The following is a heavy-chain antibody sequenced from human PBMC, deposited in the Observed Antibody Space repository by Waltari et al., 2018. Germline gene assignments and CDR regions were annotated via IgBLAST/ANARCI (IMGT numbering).Heavy chain of an antibody. Sequence: EVQLLESGGGLVQPGGSLRLSCAASGFTFSSYAMSWVRQAPGKGLEWGSAISGSGGSTYYADSVKGRFTISRDNSKNTLYPQMNSLRAEDTAVYYCARESSRQLYFDYWGQGTLVTVSS. D-gene: IGHD6-13*01. J-gene: IGHJ4*02. V-gene: IGHV3-23*01. CDR3: ARESSRQLYFDY. CDR1: GFTFSSYA. CDR2: ISGSGGST.